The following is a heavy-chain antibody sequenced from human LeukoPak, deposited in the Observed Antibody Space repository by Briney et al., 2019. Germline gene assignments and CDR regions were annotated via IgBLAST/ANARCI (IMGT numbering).Heavy chain of an antibody. Sequence: EALQIFCKAACCIFTSYWIGCGRQLPGEKLQGMVVIFPGDGDTRYSPSFQGRVTISADKSISNAYLQWSSLKASDTAMYYCARQKDIVATGDFDYWGQGTLVTVSS. D-gene: IGHD5-12*01. CDR1: CCIFTSYW. J-gene: IGHJ4*01. V-gene: IGHV5-51*01. CDR2: IFPGDGDT. CDR3: ARQKDIVATGDFDY.